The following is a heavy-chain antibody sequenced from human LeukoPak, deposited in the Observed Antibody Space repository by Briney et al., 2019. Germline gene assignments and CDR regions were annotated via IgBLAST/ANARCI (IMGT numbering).Heavy chain of an antibody. D-gene: IGHD2/OR15-2a*01. Sequence: SETLSLTCTVSGGSTSSYYWSWIRQAPGKGLECIGYIYYSGSTNYNPSLKSRVTISVDTSKNQFSLKLSSVTAADTAVYYCAREVKVGNTGYYFDYWGQGTLVTVSS. CDR1: GGSTSSYY. V-gene: IGHV4-59*01. CDR3: AREVKVGNTGYYFDY. J-gene: IGHJ4*02. CDR2: IYYSGST.